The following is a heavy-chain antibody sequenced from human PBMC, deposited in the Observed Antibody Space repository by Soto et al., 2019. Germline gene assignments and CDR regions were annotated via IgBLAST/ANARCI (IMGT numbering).Heavy chain of an antibody. J-gene: IGHJ5*02. CDR1: GGSISSSSYY. V-gene: IGHV4-39*01. CDR2: IYYSGST. Sequence: QLQLQESGPGLVKPSETLSLTCTVSGGSISSSSYYWGWIRQPPGKGLEWIGSIYYSGSTYYNPSLKSRVTISVDTSKNQFSLKLSSVTAAYTAVYYCARHPRHDDKDYDILTGYYTDNWFDPWGQGTLVTVSS. D-gene: IGHD3-9*01. CDR3: ARHPRHDDKDYDILTGYYTDNWFDP.